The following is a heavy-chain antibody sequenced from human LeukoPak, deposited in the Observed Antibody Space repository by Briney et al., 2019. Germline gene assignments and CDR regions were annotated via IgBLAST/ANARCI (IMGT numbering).Heavy chain of an antibody. CDR1: GFTFSSYA. D-gene: IGHD3-10*01. CDR3: VKDDSYYYGSGSYPH. V-gene: IGHV3-64D*06. Sequence: GGSLRLSCPASGFTFSSYAMHWVRQAPGKGLEYVSVISSNGGSTYYADSVKGRFTISRDNSKNTLSLQMSSLRVEDTAVYYCVKDDSYYYGSGSYPHWGQGTLVTVSS. CDR2: ISSNGGST. J-gene: IGHJ4*02.